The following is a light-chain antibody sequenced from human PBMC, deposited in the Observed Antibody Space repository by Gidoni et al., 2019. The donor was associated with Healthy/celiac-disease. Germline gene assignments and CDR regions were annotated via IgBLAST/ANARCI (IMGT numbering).Light chain of an antibody. J-gene: IGKJ4*01. CDR1: QSISSY. V-gene: IGKV1-39*01. Sequence: IQMTQSPSSLSASVGDRVTITCRASQSISSYLNWYQQKPGKAPKLLIYAASSLQSGVPSRFSGSGSGTDFTLTISRLHPEDFATYYCQQGYSTSCTFGQGTKVEIK. CDR2: AAS. CDR3: QQGYSTSCT.